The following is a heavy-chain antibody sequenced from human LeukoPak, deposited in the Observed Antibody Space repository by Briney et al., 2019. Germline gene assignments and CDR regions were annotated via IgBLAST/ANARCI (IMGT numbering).Heavy chain of an antibody. V-gene: IGHV4-39*01. CDR2: IEYVGNI. J-gene: IGHJ3*02. CDR1: GDSISRGSFY. Sequence: PSETLSLTCSVSGDSISRGSFYWGWIRQPPGKGLEWISSIEYVGNIYYNPAVKGQVTTSVDKSKNQFSLKLSSVTAADPAVYYCARTFYDDVWGSYDAFATWGQGTEVTVSS. D-gene: IGHD3-16*01. CDR3: ARTFYDDVWGSYDAFAT.